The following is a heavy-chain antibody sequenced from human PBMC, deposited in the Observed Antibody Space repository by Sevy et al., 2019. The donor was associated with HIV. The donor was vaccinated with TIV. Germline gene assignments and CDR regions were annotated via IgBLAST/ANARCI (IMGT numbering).Heavy chain of an antibody. CDR3: SKDGTCGYSSGLAYYHYYYLDV. V-gene: IGHV3-30*02. CDR1: GFVFSSYA. Sequence: GGSLRLSCAASGFVFSSYAMHWVRQAPGKGLEWVAFIQYDGSNKYYADSVKDRFTISRDNSKNTLHLEMKSLRVDETAVYYCSKDGTCGYSSGLAYYHYYYLDVWGKGTTVTVSS. D-gene: IGHD5-12*01. J-gene: IGHJ6*03. CDR2: IQYDGSNK.